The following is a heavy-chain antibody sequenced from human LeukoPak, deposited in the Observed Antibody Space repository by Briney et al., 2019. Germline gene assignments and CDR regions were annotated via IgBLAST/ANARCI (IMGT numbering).Heavy chain of an antibody. J-gene: IGHJ4*02. CDR3: ARVEMATNSYYFDY. Sequence: GASVKVSCKASGGTFSSYAISWVRQAPGQGLEWMGGIIPIFGTANYAQKFQGRVTITADKSTSTAYMELSSLRSEDTAVYYCARVEMATNSYYFDYWGQGTLVTVSS. D-gene: IGHD5-24*01. CDR1: GGTFSSYA. V-gene: IGHV1-69*06. CDR2: IIPIFGTA.